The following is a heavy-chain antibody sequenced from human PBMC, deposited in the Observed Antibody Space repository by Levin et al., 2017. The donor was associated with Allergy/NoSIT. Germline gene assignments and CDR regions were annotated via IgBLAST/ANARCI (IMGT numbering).Heavy chain of an antibody. CDR2: IWHDGSHE. V-gene: IGHV3-33*01. CDR3: ARDRDVVGGSYDV. Sequence: PGGSLRLSCTPSGFTFSAYAFHWVRQAPGKGLEWVAVIWHDGSHEYYADSVKGRFAISRDNSRNTLNLEMTDLRADDTGVYYCARDRDVVGGSYDVWGRGTQVTVST. J-gene: IGHJ3*01. D-gene: IGHD3-10*01. CDR1: GFTFSAYA.